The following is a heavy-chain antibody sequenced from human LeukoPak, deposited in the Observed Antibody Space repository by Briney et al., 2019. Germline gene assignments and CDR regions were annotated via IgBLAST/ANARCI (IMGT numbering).Heavy chain of an antibody. D-gene: IGHD3-22*01. CDR2: IYYSGST. CDR1: GGSISSYY. Sequence: SETLSLTCTVSGGSISSYYWSWIRQPPGKGLEWIGYIYYSGSTNYNPSLKSRVTISVDTSKNQFSLKLSSVTAADTAVYYCARRSLDYYDSSGYYYVGRYFDYWGQGTLVTVSS. CDR3: ARRSLDYYDSSGYYYVGRYFDY. V-gene: IGHV4-59*08. J-gene: IGHJ4*02.